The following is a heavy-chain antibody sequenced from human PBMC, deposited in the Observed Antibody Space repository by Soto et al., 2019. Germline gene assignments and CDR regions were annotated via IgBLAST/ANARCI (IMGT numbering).Heavy chain of an antibody. V-gene: IGHV3-15*01. D-gene: IGHD3-22*01. Sequence: EVQLVESGGGLVKPGGSLRLSCVASGFTFTNAWMSWVRQSPGKGLEWLGLIKSRTDAGTTHYAPPVKGRFSMSRDDSENTVYLQMNSLKIEDTAVYYCTPDRYYLDSSGHYRAPFRDFWGQGTLVTVSS. CDR1: GFTFTNAW. CDR2: IKSRTDAGTT. CDR3: TPDRYYLDSSGHYRAPFRDF. J-gene: IGHJ4*02.